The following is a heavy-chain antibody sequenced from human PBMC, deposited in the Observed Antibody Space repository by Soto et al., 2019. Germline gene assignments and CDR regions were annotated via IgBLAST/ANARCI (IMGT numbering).Heavy chain of an antibody. D-gene: IGHD3-3*01. Sequence: ESGGGVVQPGRSLRLSCAASGFTFSSYGMHWVRQAPGKGLEWVAVISYDGSNKYYADSVKGRFTISRDNSKNTLYLQMNSLRAEDTAVYYCAKAYYDFWSGYYEDNWFDPWGQGTLVTVSS. CDR3: AKAYYDFWSGYYEDNWFDP. CDR1: GFTFSSYG. V-gene: IGHV3-30*18. CDR2: ISYDGSNK. J-gene: IGHJ5*02.